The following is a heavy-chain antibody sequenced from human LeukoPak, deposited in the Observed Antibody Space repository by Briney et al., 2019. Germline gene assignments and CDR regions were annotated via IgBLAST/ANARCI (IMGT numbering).Heavy chain of an antibody. CDR3: ARVGPDMIRAARAPRWFDY. CDR2: IYYSGST. D-gene: IGHD6-6*01. V-gene: IGHV4-39*07. Sequence: GSLRLSCAASGFTFSSYAMSWVRQAPGKGLEWIGSIYYSGSTYYNPSLKSRVTISVDTSKNQFSLKLSSVTAADTAVYYCARVGPDMIRAARAPRWFDYWGQGTLVTVSS. CDR1: GFTFSSYA. J-gene: IGHJ4*02.